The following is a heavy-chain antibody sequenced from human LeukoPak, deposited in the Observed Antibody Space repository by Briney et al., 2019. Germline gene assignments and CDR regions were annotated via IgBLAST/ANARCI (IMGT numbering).Heavy chain of an antibody. J-gene: IGHJ4*02. CDR2: INPAGSDT. V-gene: IGHV3-7*03. CDR3: MKWGSAADIQD. Sequence: PGGSLRISCEASGFTFSSHWMGWVRQAPGKGLEWVANINPAGSDTYYVDSVKGRFTISRDNAKKSTFLQMNSLRVEETALYYCMKWGSAADIQDWGQGTLVTVSS. CDR1: GFTFSSHW. D-gene: IGHD6-25*01.